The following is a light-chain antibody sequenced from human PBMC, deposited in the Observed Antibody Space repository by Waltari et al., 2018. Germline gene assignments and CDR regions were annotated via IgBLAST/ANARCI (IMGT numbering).Light chain of an antibody. Sequence: DRVIITCRASQSISNWLAWYQQKPGKAPKLLIYKASTLESGVPSRFSGSGSGTEFTLTISSLQPDDFATYYCQQYNSYSLLTFGGGTKVEIK. CDR2: KAS. J-gene: IGKJ4*01. CDR1: QSISNW. CDR3: QQYNSYSLLT. V-gene: IGKV1-5*03.